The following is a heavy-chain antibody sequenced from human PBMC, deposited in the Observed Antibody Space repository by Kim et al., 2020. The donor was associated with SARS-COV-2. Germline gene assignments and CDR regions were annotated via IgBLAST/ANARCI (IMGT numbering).Heavy chain of an antibody. J-gene: IGHJ4*02. CDR2: LSGSGRNG. V-gene: IGHV3-23*01. CDR3: AKGTKGYCAGDCYPDF. CDR1: GYTFKNYA. D-gene: IGHD2-21*02. Sequence: GVSLRLSCAASGYTFKNYAMTWVRQAPGKGLEWVSCLSGSGRNGYYADSVKGRFTVSKDNSGDTLSLEMNSLRVEDTAVYYCAKGTKGYCAGDCYPDFWGQGTLVTVSA.